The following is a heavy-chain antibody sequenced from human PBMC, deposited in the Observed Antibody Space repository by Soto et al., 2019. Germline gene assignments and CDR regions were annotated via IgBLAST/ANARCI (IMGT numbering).Heavy chain of an antibody. D-gene: IGHD2-21*01. CDR2: ISYDGSNK. CDR3: AKQLFPHTNAFDI. V-gene: IGHV3-30*18. CDR1: GFTFSNYG. Sequence: PGGSLRLSCAASGFTFSNYGIHWVRQAPGKGPEWVAVISYDGSNKYYADSVKGRFTISRDNSKNTLYLQMNSLRAEDTAMYYCAKQLFPHTNAFDIWGQGTMVTVSS. J-gene: IGHJ3*02.